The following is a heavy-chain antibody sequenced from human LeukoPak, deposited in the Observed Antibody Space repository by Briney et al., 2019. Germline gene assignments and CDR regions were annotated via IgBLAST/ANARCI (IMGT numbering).Heavy chain of an antibody. CDR1: GYTFTSYD. CDR2: MSPNSGNT. CDR3: ARGRRVRRVLLDAYGMDV. D-gene: IGHD3-10*01. V-gene: IGHV1-8*01. Sequence: ASVKVSCKASGYTFTSYDINWVRQATGQGLEWMGWMSPNSGNTGYAQKFQGRVTMTRNTSISTAYMELSSLRSEDTAVYYCARGRRVRRVLLDAYGMDVWGQGTTVTVSS. J-gene: IGHJ6*02.